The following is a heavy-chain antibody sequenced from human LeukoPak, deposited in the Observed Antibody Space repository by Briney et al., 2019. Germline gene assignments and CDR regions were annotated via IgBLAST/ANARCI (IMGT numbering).Heavy chain of an antibody. CDR1: GFTFSTYS. CDR2: IRSGSSSI. V-gene: IGHV3-21*01. CDR3: ARVDTVFGVVTSDAFDI. D-gene: IGHD3-3*01. J-gene: IGHJ3*02. Sequence: GGSLRLSCAASGFTFSTYSMNWVRQAPGKGLEWVSFIRSGSSSIYYADSVKGRFTISRDNAKNSLYLQMNSLRAEDTAVYYCARVDTVFGVVTSDAFDIWGQGTMVTVSP.